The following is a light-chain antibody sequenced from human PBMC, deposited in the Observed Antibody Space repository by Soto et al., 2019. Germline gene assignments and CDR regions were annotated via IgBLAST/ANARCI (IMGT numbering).Light chain of an antibody. Sequence: SYELTQPPSVSVSPGHTASITCSGAKLGNKYACWYQQKPGQSPVMVIYQDIKRHSGIPERFSGSNSGNTATLTISGTRAMDEADYYCQAWDSSTVGFGGGTNRTVL. CDR2: QDI. V-gene: IGLV3-1*01. J-gene: IGLJ2*01. CDR1: KLGNKY. CDR3: QAWDSSTVG.